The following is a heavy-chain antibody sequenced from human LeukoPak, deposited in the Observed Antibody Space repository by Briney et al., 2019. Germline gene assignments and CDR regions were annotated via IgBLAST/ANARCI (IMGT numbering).Heavy chain of an antibody. J-gene: IGHJ4*02. CDR2: ISGGGGST. CDR1: GFTFSDYY. CDR3: AKGDYGSGSYSTHFDY. D-gene: IGHD3-10*01. V-gene: IGHV3-11*01. Sequence: PGGSLRLSCAASGFTFSDYYMSWIRQAPGKGLEWVSNISGGGGSTIYADSVKGRFTISRDNSKNALYLQMNSLRAEDTAVYYCAKGDYGSGSYSTHFDYWGQGTLVTVPS.